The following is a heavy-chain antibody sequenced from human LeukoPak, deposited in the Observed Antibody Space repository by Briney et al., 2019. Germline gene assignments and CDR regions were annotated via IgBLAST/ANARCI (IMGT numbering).Heavy chain of an antibody. J-gene: IGHJ5*02. D-gene: IGHD5-18*01. CDR3: ARAHGYSYGYWFDP. Sequence: PSETLSLTCAVYGGSFSGYYWSWIRQPPGKGLEWIGEINHSGSTNYNPSLKSRVTISVDTSKNQFSLKPSSVAAADTAVYYCARAHGYSYGYWFDPWGQGTLVTVSS. CDR2: INHSGST. V-gene: IGHV4-34*01. CDR1: GGSFSGYY.